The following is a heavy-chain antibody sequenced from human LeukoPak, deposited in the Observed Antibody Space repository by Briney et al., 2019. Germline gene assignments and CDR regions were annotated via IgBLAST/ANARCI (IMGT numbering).Heavy chain of an antibody. V-gene: IGHV1-18*01. CDR2: ISAYNGNT. D-gene: IGHD2-2*01. J-gene: IGHJ5*02. CDR3: AREGGLVVPAAMETPNWFDP. CDR1: GYSFSVYG. Sequence: ASVKVSCKASGYSFSVYGLSWVRQAPGQGLEWMGWISAYNGNTNYAQKLQGRVTMTTDTSTSTAYMELRSLRSDDTAVYYCAREGGLVVPAAMETPNWFDPWGQGTLVTVSS.